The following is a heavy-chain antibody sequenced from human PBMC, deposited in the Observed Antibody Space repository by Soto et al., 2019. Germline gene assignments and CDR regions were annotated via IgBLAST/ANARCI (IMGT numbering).Heavy chain of an antibody. J-gene: IGHJ6*02. CDR1: GFTFSNHW. CDR2: INSDGSRT. Sequence: EVQLVESGGGLVQPGGSLRVSCAASGFTFSNHWMHWVRQAPGKGLVWVSHINSDGSRTNYADSVKGRFTLSRDNAKKTLYLQMNSLRAEETAVYYCARARSPDYYGMDVWGQGTTVTVSS. V-gene: IGHV3-74*01. CDR3: ARARSPDYYGMDV. D-gene: IGHD1-26*01.